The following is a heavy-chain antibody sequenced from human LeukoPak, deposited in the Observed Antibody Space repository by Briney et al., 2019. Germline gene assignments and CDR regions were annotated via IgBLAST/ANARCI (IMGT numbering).Heavy chain of an antibody. D-gene: IGHD1-14*01. Sequence: GGSLSLSCAASGFTVRSNYMSWVRQAPGKGLEWVSVIYSGGGTYYADSVKGRFTISRDNSKNTLYLQMNSLRAEDTAVYYCARDPGGEPGSSPEDYWGQGTLVTVSS. CDR2: IYSGGGT. J-gene: IGHJ4*02. CDR3: ARDPGGEPGSSPEDY. V-gene: IGHV3-66*01. CDR1: GFTVRSNY.